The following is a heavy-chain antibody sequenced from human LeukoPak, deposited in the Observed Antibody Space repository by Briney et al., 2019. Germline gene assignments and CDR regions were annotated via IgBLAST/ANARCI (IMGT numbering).Heavy chain of an antibody. J-gene: IGHJ4*02. Sequence: SETLSLTCAVSGGSISSGGYYWSWIRQHPGKGLEWIGYIYYSGSTYYNPSLKSRVTISVDTSKNQFSLKLSSVTAADTAVYYRARDRYYYDSSGYYYFDYWGQGTLVTVSS. D-gene: IGHD3-22*01. CDR2: IYYSGST. CDR3: ARDRYYYDSSGYYYFDY. CDR1: GGSISSGGYY. V-gene: IGHV4-31*11.